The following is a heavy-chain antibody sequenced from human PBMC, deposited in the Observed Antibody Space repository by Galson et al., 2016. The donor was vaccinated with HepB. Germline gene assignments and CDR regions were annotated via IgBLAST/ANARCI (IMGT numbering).Heavy chain of an antibody. J-gene: IGHJ6*02. D-gene: IGHD3-10*01. CDR1: GDSVSSNSAA. CDR2: TFYRSTWEN. CDR3: ARAVMLGRGMDV. Sequence: CAISGDSVSSNSAAWNWIRQSPSRGLEWLGRTFYRSTWENHYAGSVKNRITISPDTSRNQISLHLNSVTPEDTAVYYCARAVMLGRGMDVWGQGTTVTVSS. V-gene: IGHV6-1*01.